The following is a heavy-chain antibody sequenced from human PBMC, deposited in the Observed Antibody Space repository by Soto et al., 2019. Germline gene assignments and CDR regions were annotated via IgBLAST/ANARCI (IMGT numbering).Heavy chain of an antibody. CDR3: AREHGYSSGWSYYYYYYGMDV. CDR2: ISAYNGNT. J-gene: IGHJ6*02. V-gene: IGHV1-18*01. D-gene: IGHD6-19*01. CDR1: GYTFTSYG. Sequence: ASVKVSCKASGYTFTSYGISWVRQAPGQGLEWMGWISAYNGNTNYAQKLQGRVTMTTDTSTSTAYMEVRSLRSDDTAVYYCAREHGYSSGWSYYYYYYGMDVWGQGTTVTVSS.